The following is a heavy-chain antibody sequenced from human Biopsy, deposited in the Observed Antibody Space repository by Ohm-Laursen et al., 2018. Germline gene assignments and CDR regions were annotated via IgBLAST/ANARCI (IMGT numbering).Heavy chain of an antibody. CDR1: GGSVNSYS. Sequence: SDTLSLTCTVSGGSVNSYSWSWIRQPPGKGLEWIGYIYYSGSINYNPSLKSLVTISLDTSKNQFSLTLSSVTAADTAVYYCASMPAAIHEPNYSYYGMHVWGQGTTVTVSS. J-gene: IGHJ6*02. CDR3: ASMPAAIHEPNYSYYGMHV. V-gene: IGHV4-59*08. CDR2: IYYSGSI. D-gene: IGHD2-2*02.